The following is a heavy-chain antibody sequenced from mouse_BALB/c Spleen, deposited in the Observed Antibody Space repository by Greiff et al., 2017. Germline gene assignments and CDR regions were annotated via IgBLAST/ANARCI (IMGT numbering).Heavy chain of an antibody. Sequence: EVQLQQSGTVLARPGASVKMSCKASGYTFTSYWMHWVKQRPGQGLEWIGDIYPGNSDTSYNQKFKGKATLTAVTSTSTAYMELSSLTYADTAVYYCIPMSTTYWYFDVWGAGTTVTGSS. J-gene: IGHJ1*01. CDR1: GYTFTSYW. D-gene: IGHD2-4*01. CDR2: IYPGNSDT. V-gene: IGHV1-5*01. CDR3: IPMSTTYWYFDV.